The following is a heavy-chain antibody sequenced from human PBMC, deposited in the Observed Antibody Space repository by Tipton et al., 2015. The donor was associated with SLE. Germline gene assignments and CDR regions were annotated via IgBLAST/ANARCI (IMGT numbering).Heavy chain of an antibody. CDR1: GGSFSGYY. CDR2: INHSGST. V-gene: IGHV4-34*01. Sequence: TLSLTCAVYGGSFSGYYWSWIRQPPGKGLQWIGEINHSGSTNYNPSLKSRVTISVDTSKNQFSLKLSSVTAADTAVYYCARRSSSGWYDSDAFDIWGQGTMVTVSS. D-gene: IGHD6-19*01. J-gene: IGHJ3*02. CDR3: ARRSSSGWYDSDAFDI.